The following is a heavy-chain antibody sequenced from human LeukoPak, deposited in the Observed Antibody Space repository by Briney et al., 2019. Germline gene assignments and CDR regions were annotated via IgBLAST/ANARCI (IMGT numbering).Heavy chain of an antibody. Sequence: GGSLRLSCAASGFTFSSYAMSWVRQAPGKGLEWVSAISGSGGSTYYADSVKGRFTISRDNSKNTLYLQMNSLRADDTAVYYCAKDISAVTTAHYYYYGMDVWGQGTTVTVSS. CDR3: AKDISAVTTAHYYYYGMDV. V-gene: IGHV3-23*01. CDR2: ISGSGGST. D-gene: IGHD4-17*01. CDR1: GFTFSSYA. J-gene: IGHJ6*02.